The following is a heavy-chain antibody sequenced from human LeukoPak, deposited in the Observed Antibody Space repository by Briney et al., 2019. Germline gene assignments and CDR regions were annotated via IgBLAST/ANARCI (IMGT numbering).Heavy chain of an antibody. V-gene: IGHV1-46*01. CDR3: AREFSTVTTLDY. CDR2: IDPSGGST. J-gene: IGHJ4*02. D-gene: IGHD4-17*01. CDR1: GYTFTSYY. Sequence: GASVKVSCKASGYTFTSYYMHWVRQAPGQGLEWMGIIDPSGGSTSYAQKFQGRVTMTRDTSTSTVYMELSSLRSEDTAVYYCAREFSTVTTLDYWGQGTLVTVSS.